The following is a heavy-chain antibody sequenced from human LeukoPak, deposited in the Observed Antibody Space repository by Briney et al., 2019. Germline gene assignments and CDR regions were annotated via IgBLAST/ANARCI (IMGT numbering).Heavy chain of an antibody. CDR2: IKQDGSEK. CDR1: GFTFSSYW. D-gene: IGHD5-12*01. J-gene: IGHJ4*02. CDR3: ASGLRTFDY. Sequence: GGSLRLSCAASGFTFSSYWVSWVRQAPGKGLEWVASIKQDGSEKYFVDSVKGRFTISRDNAKNSLYLQMNSLRAEDTAVYYCASGLRTFDYWGQGTQVTVSS. V-gene: IGHV3-7*01.